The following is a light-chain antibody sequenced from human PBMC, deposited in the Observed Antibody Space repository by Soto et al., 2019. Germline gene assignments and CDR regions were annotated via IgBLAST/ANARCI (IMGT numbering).Light chain of an antibody. Sequence: QSVLTQSPSSSGAPGQAVTIPCTGTSRYVGGYNYVSWYQQHPGKAPKLMIYEVSKRPSGVPDRFSGSKSGNTASLTVSGLQAEDEADYYCSSYAGSNNFVFGTGTKVTVL. CDR2: EVS. J-gene: IGLJ1*01. CDR1: SRYVGGYNY. V-gene: IGLV2-8*01. CDR3: SSYAGSNNFV.